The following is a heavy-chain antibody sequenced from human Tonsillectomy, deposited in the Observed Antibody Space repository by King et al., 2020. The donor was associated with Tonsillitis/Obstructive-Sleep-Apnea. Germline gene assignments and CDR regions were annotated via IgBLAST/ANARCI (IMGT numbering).Heavy chain of an antibody. D-gene: IGHD1-1*01. Sequence: PLQESGPGLVKPSQTLSLTCTVSNGSISSAGYYWSWIRQHPGKGLEWIGYISYSGNAYYNPSLKSRVIISVDTSKNQFSLNLSSVTAADTAVYYCASTTPPYYYYYMDVWGTGTTVAVSS. J-gene: IGHJ6*03. CDR2: ISYSGNA. V-gene: IGHV4-31*03. CDR3: ASTTPPYYYYYMDV. CDR1: NGSISSAGYY.